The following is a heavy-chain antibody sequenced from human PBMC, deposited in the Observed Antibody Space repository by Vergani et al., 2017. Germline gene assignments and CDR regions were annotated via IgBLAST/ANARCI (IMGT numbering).Heavy chain of an antibody. J-gene: IGHJ6*03. Sequence: QVQLVQSGAEVEKPGASVKVSCKASGYTFTSYALHWVRQAPGQRLEWMGGINAGNGNTKYSQKFQGRVTITRDTSASTAYMELSSLRSEDTAVYYCARTLWFGEGDYYCMDVWGKGTTVTVSS. V-gene: IGHV1-3*01. CDR1: GYTFTSYA. D-gene: IGHD3-10*01. CDR2: INAGNGNT. CDR3: ARTLWFGEGDYYCMDV.